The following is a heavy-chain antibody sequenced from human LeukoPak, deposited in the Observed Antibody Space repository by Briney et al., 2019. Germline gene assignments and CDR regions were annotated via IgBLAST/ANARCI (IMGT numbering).Heavy chain of an antibody. V-gene: IGHV3-74*03. Sequence: GGSLRLSCAASRFTFSNYWMYWVRQAPGKGPMWVSRISPDGTDRAHADSVVKGRFTISRDNAKNTLYLQMSSLRAEDTAVYFCVGYSCNYPDYWGQGTLVTVSS. CDR3: VGYSCNYPDY. CDR2: ISPDGTDR. CDR1: RFTFSNYW. J-gene: IGHJ4*02. D-gene: IGHD1-7*01.